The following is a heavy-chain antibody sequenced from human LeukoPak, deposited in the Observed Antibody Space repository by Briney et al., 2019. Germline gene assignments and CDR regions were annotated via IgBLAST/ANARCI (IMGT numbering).Heavy chain of an antibody. V-gene: IGHV3-11*01. CDR1: GFSFSDYY. CDR2: ISTSGSTV. D-gene: IGHD2-15*01. CDR3: AKGSEDTVYFDY. Sequence: GGSLRLSCAASGFSFSDYYMSWVRQAPGKGLEWISDISTSGSTVSYADSVKGRFTISRDNSKNTLYLQMNSLRAEDTAVYYCAKGSEDTVYFDYWGQGTLVTVSS. J-gene: IGHJ4*02.